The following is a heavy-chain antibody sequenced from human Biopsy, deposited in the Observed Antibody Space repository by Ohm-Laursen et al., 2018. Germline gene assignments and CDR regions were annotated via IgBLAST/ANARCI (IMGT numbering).Heavy chain of an antibody. D-gene: IGHD6-13*01. CDR2: ISWNSDSI. CDR1: GFSFDNHV. Sequence: SSLRLSRSAPGFSFDNHVMHWVRQAPGKGLEWVSGISWNSDSIGYADSVKGRFTISRDNAKNSLYLQMNSLRSEDTALYYCAKDRYPSSWHYYYGMDVWGQGTTVTVSS. J-gene: IGHJ6*02. CDR3: AKDRYPSSWHYYYGMDV. V-gene: IGHV3-9*01.